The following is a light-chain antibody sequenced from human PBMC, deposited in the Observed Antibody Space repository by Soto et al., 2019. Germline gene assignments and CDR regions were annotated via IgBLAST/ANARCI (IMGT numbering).Light chain of an antibody. Sequence: ILLTQSPSSLSASVGDRVTITCRASQGIDTSLAWYQQKPGKAPKLLIYAASNFQSGVPSRFSGSGSGTHFTLTISSLQPDDFATYYCQQYNSYSRTFGQGTKVDIK. CDR2: AAS. CDR1: QGIDTS. J-gene: IGKJ1*01. CDR3: QQYNSYSRT. V-gene: IGKV1-9*01.